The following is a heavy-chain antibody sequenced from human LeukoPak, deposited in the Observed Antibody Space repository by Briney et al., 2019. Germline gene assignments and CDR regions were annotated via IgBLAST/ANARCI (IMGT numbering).Heavy chain of an antibody. J-gene: IGHJ4*02. CDR3: ARSFLSNWYYFDN. V-gene: IGHV4-4*07. CDR2: IYTSWST. CDR1: GDSISSYY. D-gene: IGHD6-13*01. Sequence: SETLSLTCTVSGDSISSYYWSWIRQPAGKGLDWIGRIYTSWSTNYNPSLKSRVTMSVDTSKNQFSLKLNSVTAADTAVYYCARSFLSNWYYFDNWGQGTLVTVSS.